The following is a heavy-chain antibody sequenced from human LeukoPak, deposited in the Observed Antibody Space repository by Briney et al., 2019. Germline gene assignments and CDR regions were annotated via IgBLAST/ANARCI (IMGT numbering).Heavy chain of an antibody. CDR3: TTKIVYYYDSSGYYSPDAFDI. Sequence: PGGSLRLSCAASGFTFSSYAMNWVRQAPGKGLEWVGRIKSKTDGGTTDYAAPVKGRFTISRDDSKNTLYLQMNSLKTEDTAVYYCTTKIVYYYDSSGYYSPDAFDIWGQGTMVTVSS. CDR1: GFTFSSYA. J-gene: IGHJ3*02. V-gene: IGHV3-15*01. D-gene: IGHD3-22*01. CDR2: IKSKTDGGTT.